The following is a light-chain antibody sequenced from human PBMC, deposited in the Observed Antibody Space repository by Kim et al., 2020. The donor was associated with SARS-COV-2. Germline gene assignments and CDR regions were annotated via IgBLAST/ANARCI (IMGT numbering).Light chain of an antibody. Sequence: SYELTQPLSVSVALGQTASLTCGGDHIAGYNVHWYQQKTGQPPKLVIYRDSNRPSGIPERFFGSNSGNTATLTITGAQAGDEADYYCQVYDKGVVFFGVG. J-gene: IGLJ2*01. CDR3: QVYDKGVVF. V-gene: IGLV3-9*01. CDR1: HIAGYN. CDR2: RDS.